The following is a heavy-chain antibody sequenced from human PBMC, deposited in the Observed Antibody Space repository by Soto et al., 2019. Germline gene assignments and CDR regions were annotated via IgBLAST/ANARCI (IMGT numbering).Heavy chain of an antibody. CDR1: GASISSSSYY. CDR2: INHSGST. Sequence: ETLSLTCTVSGASISSSSYYWSWIRQPPGKGLEWIGEINHSGSTNYNPSLKSRVTISVDTSKNQFSLKLSSVTAADTAVYYCARGNYDFWSGYYPHRDNWFDPWGQGTLVTVSS. CDR3: ARGNYDFWSGYYPHRDNWFDP. V-gene: IGHV4-39*07. J-gene: IGHJ5*02. D-gene: IGHD3-3*01.